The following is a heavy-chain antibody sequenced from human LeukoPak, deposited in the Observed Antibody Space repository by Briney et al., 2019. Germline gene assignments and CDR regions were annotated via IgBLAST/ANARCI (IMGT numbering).Heavy chain of an antibody. D-gene: IGHD3-10*01. Sequence: GGSLRLSCAASGFTVSSNYMSWVRQAPGKGLEWVSVIYGGGSTYYADSVKGRFTISRDNSINTLYLQMNSLRAEDTAVYYCARALGVSSGGFYFYCMDVWGKGATVTVSS. J-gene: IGHJ6*03. CDR3: ARALGVSSGGFYFYCMDV. CDR2: IYGGGST. V-gene: IGHV3-66*02. CDR1: GFTVSSNY.